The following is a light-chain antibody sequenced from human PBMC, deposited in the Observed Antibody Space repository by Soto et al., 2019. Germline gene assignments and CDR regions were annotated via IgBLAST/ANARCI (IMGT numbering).Light chain of an antibody. CDR2: DVN. J-gene: IGLJ1*01. CDR3: CSYAGSYTYV. CDR1: DVGGYNY. V-gene: IGLV2-11*01. Sequence: QSVLPQPRSVSVSPGQSVTISCSDVGGYNYVSWYQQHPGKAPKLIIYDVNKRPSGVPDRFSGSQSGNTASLTISGLQAEDEADYHCCSYAGSYTYVFGTGTKLTVL.